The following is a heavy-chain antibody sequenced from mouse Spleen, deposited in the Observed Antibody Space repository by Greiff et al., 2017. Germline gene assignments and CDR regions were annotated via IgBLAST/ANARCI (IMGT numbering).Heavy chain of an antibody. V-gene: IGHV5-17*01. CDR1: GFTFSDYG. D-gene: IGHD1-1*01. CDR3: ARNYGSSVYAMDY. Sequence: DVQLVESGGGLVKPGGSLNLSCAASGFTFSDYGMHWVRQAPEKGLEWVAYISSGSSTIYYADTLKGRFTISRDNAKNTLFLQMTSLRSEDTAMYYCARNYGSSVYAMDYWGQGTSVTVSS. CDR2: ISSGSSTI. J-gene: IGHJ4*01.